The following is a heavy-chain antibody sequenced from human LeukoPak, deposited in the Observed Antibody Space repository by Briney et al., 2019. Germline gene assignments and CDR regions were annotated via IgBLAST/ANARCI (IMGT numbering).Heavy chain of an antibody. V-gene: IGHV4-39*01. Sequence: SETLSLTCTVSGGSISSSNYYWGWIRQPPGKGLEWIGSIYYSGSTYYNPSLKSRVTISVDTSKNQFSLKLSSVTAADTAVCYCARLHSGSYWGGELDYWGQGTLVTVSS. CDR3: ARLHSGSYWGGELDY. CDR1: GGSISSSNYY. J-gene: IGHJ4*02. D-gene: IGHD1-26*01. CDR2: IYYSGST.